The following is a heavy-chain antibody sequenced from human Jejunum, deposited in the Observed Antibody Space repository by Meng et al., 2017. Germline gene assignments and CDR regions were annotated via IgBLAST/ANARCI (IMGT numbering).Heavy chain of an antibody. D-gene: IGHD6-19*01. CDR3: ARVGPDSSGWYFDY. J-gene: IGHJ4*02. CDR1: GYTFRSYA. Sequence: QVQLGQSGSELKKPGASVKVACKASGYTFRSYAMNWVRQAPGQGLEWMGWINSNTGNPTYAQGFTGRFVFSLDTSVSTAYLQISSLKAEDSAVYYCARVGPDSSGWYFDYWGQGTLVTVSS. CDR2: INSNTGNP. V-gene: IGHV7-4-1*02.